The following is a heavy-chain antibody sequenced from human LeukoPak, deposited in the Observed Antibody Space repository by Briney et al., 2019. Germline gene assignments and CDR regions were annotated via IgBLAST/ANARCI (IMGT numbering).Heavy chain of an antibody. CDR1: GYTFTNYD. Sequence: GASVKVSCKASGYTFTNYDINWVRQATGQGLEWMGWMNPNSGNTGYAQKFQGRVTMTRNTSITTAYMELSSLRSEDTAVYYCAKVPTQWLAKLYYFDYWGQGTLVTVSS. D-gene: IGHD6-19*01. J-gene: IGHJ4*02. CDR2: MNPNSGNT. V-gene: IGHV1-8*01. CDR3: AKVPTQWLAKLYYFDY.